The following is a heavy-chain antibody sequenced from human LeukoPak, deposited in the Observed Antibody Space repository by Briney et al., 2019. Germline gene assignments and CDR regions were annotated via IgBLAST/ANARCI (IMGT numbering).Heavy chain of an antibody. Sequence: VASVKVSCKASGYTFTSYDINWVRQATGQGLERMGWMNPNSGNTGYAQKFQGRVTMTRNTSISTAYMELSSLRSEDTAVYYCARDTDYCSSTSCYNGHYYGMDVWGQGTTVTVSS. D-gene: IGHD2-2*02. CDR2: MNPNSGNT. V-gene: IGHV1-8*01. J-gene: IGHJ6*02. CDR1: GYTFTSYD. CDR3: ARDTDYCSSTSCYNGHYYGMDV.